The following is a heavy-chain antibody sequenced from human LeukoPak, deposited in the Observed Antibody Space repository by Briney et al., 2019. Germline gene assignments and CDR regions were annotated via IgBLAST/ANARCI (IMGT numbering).Heavy chain of an antibody. CDR1: GGSVSGGTYS. J-gene: IGHJ2*01. Sequence: SETLSLTCTVSGGSVSGGTYSWSWIRQPPGKGLEWIGFIYYSGSTNYNPSLKSRITMSVDTSKNQFSLKLSSVTAADTAVYYCARDPYYYDSSGSHWYFDVWGRGTLVTVSS. CDR2: IYYSGST. V-gene: IGHV4-61*01. CDR3: ARDPYYYDSSGSHWYFDV. D-gene: IGHD3-22*01.